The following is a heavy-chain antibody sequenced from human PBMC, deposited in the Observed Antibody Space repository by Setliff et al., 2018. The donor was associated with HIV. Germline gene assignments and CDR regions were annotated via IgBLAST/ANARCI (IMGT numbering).Heavy chain of an antibody. D-gene: IGHD6-19*01. CDR1: DYTFSNYG. CDR2: LASYNDDA. Sequence: ASDYTFSNYGITWVRQAPGHGLEWMGWLASYNDDANYAQNLQGRVTMTTDRSTSTAYMELRSLRSDDTAVYYCARDSGMAVVGTWRRLDPWGQGTLVTVSS. V-gene: IGHV1-18*01. CDR3: ARDSGMAVVGTWRRLDP. J-gene: IGHJ5*02.